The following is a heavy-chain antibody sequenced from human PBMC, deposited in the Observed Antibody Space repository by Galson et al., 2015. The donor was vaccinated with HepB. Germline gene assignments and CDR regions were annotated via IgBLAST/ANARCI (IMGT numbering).Heavy chain of an antibody. Sequence: SVKVSCKASGYTFTSYAMHWVRQAPGQRLEWMGWINAGNGNTKYSQKFQGRVTITRDTSASTAYMELSSLRSEDTAVYYCARGSCSSTSCWYNWFDPWGQGTLVTVSS. V-gene: IGHV1-3*01. D-gene: IGHD2-2*01. CDR1: GYTFTSYA. CDR2: INAGNGNT. CDR3: ARGSCSSTSCWYNWFDP. J-gene: IGHJ5*02.